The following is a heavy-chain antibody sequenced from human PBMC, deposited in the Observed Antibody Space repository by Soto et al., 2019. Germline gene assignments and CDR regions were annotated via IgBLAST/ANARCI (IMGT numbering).Heavy chain of an antibody. D-gene: IGHD6-13*01. CDR1: GGSISSSSYY. V-gene: IGHV4-39*01. CDR3: ARGVGSSWYVKEYYFDY. Sequence: QLQLQESGPGLVKPSETLSLTCTVSGGSISSSSYYWGWIRQPPGKGLEWIGSIYYSGSTYYNPSLKIRVTISVDTSKNQFSLKLSSVTAADTAVYYCARGVGSSWYVKEYYFDYWGQGTLVTVSS. J-gene: IGHJ4*02. CDR2: IYYSGST.